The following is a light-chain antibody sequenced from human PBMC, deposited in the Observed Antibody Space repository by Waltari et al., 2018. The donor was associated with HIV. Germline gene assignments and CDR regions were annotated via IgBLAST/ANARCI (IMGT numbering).Light chain of an antibody. V-gene: IGKV3-15*01. Sequence: EIVATQSPVTLSVSPGERATLSCRASQSVSSNLAWYQQKPGQAPRLLIYGASTRATGIPARFSGSGSGTEFTLTISSLQSEDFAVYYCQQYNNWPRTFGQGTKLEIK. CDR2: GAS. J-gene: IGKJ2*01. CDR1: QSVSSN. CDR3: QQYNNWPRT.